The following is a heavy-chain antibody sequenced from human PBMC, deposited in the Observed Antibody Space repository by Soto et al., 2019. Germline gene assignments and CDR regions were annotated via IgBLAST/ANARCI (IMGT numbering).Heavy chain of an antibody. CDR3: ARHSGGSGYDYSYYYYYMDV. D-gene: IGHD5-12*01. V-gene: IGHV5-51*01. CDR1: GYSFTSYW. CDR2: IYPGDSDT. J-gene: IGHJ6*03. Sequence: GESLKISCKGSGYSFTSYWIGWVLQMPGKGLEWMGIIYPGDSDTRYSPPFQGQVAISADKSISTAYLQWSSLKASDTAMYYCARHSGGSGYDYSYYYYYMDVWGKGTTVTVSS.